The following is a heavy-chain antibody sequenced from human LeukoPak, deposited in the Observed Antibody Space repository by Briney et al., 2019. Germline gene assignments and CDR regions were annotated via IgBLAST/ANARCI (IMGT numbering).Heavy chain of an antibody. CDR3: ARHGTTMVRGEMRGAFDI. J-gene: IGHJ3*02. CDR1: GGSIGSSSYY. Sequence: SETLSLTCTVSGGSIGSSSYYWGWIRQPPGKGLEWIGSIYYSGSTYYNPSLKSRVTISVDTSKNQFSLKLSSVTAADTAVYYCARHGTTMVRGEMRGAFDIWGQGTMVTVSS. V-gene: IGHV4-39*01. CDR2: IYYSGST. D-gene: IGHD3-10*01.